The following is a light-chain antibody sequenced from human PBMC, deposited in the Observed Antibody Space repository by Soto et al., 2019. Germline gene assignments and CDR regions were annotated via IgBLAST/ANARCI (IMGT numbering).Light chain of an antibody. CDR1: SSDIGGYNY. Sequence: QSALTQPASVSGSPGQSITISCAGTSSDIGGYNYVSWYQQHPGKAPKVMIYEVSNRPSGVSNRFFGSKSGNTASLTISGLQAEDEADYYCSSYTSSSTLYVFGSGTKVTVL. V-gene: IGLV2-14*01. J-gene: IGLJ1*01. CDR3: SSYTSSSTLYV. CDR2: EVS.